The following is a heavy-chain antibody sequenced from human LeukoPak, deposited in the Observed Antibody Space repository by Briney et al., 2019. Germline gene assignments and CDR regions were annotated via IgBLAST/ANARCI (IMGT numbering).Heavy chain of an antibody. V-gene: IGHV4-59*01. CDR3: ARARATGTGDYYYYYMDV. D-gene: IGHD7-27*01. J-gene: IGHJ6*03. CDR1: GGSISSYY. CDR2: IYYSGST. Sequence: SETLSLTCTVSGGSISSYYWSWIRQPPGKGLEWIGYIYYSGSTNYNPSLKSRVTISVDTSKNQFSLKLSSVTAADTAVYYCARARATGTGDYYYYYMDVWGKGTTVTVSS.